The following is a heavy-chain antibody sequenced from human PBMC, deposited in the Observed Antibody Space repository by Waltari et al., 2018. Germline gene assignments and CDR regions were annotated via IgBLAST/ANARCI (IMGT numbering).Heavy chain of an antibody. CDR3: ARDTSGGRTGFDP. V-gene: IGHV1-69*13. J-gene: IGHJ5*02. Sequence: QVQLVQSGAEVKKPGSSVKVSCKASGGTFSSYAISWVRQAPGQGLGWMGGIIPIFGRATYAQKFQGRVTITASESTSTAYMELSSLRSEDTAVYYCARDTSGGRTGFDPWGQGTLVTVSS. CDR2: IIPIFGRA. CDR1: GGTFSSYA. D-gene: IGHD3-16*01.